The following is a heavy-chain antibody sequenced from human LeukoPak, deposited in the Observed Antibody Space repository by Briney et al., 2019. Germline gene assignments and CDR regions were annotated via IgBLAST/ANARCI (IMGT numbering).Heavy chain of an antibody. Sequence: ASVRVSCKASGYIFTDHFFHWVRQAPGQGLEWMGWIRPTNGTTKVAQKFQGRVTLTRDTSISTVYMEMSGLRFDDTAMYYCARGRYRYSYDYWGQGTLVTVSS. J-gene: IGHJ4*02. V-gene: IGHV1-2*02. CDR3: ARGRYRYSYDY. CDR1: GYIFTDHF. D-gene: IGHD1-26*01. CDR2: IRPTNGTT.